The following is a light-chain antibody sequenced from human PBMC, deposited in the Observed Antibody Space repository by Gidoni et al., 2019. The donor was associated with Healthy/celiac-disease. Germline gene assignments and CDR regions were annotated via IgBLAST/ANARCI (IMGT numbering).Light chain of an antibody. CDR1: QSISSY. CDR3: QQSYSTPYT. Sequence: GDRVTITCRASQSISSYLNWYQQKPGKAPKLLIYAASSLQSGVPSRFSGSGSGTDFTLTISSLQPEDFATYYCQQSYSTPYTFGQGTKLEIK. J-gene: IGKJ2*01. CDR2: AAS. V-gene: IGKV1-39*01.